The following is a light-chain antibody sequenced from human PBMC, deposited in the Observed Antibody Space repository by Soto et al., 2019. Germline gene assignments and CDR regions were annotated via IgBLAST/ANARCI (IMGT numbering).Light chain of an antibody. V-gene: IGKV3-20*01. Sequence: EIVLTQSPGTLSLSPGERATLSCRASQSISGTFLAWYQHKPGQAPRVLIYGASRRATGIPDRFSGSGSGTDFTLTISRLEPEDFALYYCQQYDSGWTFDQGTKVEMK. J-gene: IGKJ1*01. CDR2: GAS. CDR3: QQYDSGWT. CDR1: QSISGTF.